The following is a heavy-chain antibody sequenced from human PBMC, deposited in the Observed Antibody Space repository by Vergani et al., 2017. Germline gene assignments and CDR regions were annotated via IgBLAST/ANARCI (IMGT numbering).Heavy chain of an antibody. D-gene: IGHD3-22*01. V-gene: IGHV1-24*01. Sequence: QVQLVQSGAEVKKPGASVKVSCKVSGYTFTELSMHWVRQAPGKGLEWMGGFDPEDGETIYAQKFQGRVTMTEDTSTDTAYMELSSLRSENTAVYYCATKGGYYYDSSGRNAFDIWGQGTMVTVSS. CDR3: ATKGGYYYDSSGRNAFDI. CDR1: GYTFTELS. CDR2: FDPEDGET. J-gene: IGHJ3*02.